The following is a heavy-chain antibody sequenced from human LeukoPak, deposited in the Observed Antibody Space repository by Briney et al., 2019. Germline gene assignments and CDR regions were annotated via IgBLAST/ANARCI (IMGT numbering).Heavy chain of an antibody. D-gene: IGHD6-19*01. Sequence: PGGSLRLSCAASGFTFSSYAMSWVRQAPGKGLEWVSAISGGGIGIYYADSVKGRFTISRDNSKNTLYLQMNSLRAEDTAVYYCAKVLRPWSSVAGQDYYYGMDVWGQGTTVTVSS. CDR1: GFTFSSYA. V-gene: IGHV3-23*01. CDR3: AKVLRPWSSVAGQDYYYGMDV. CDR2: ISGGGIGI. J-gene: IGHJ6*02.